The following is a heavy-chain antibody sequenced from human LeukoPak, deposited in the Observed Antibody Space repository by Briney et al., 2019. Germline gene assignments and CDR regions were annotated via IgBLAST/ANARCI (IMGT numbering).Heavy chain of an antibody. V-gene: IGHV1-2*02. CDR1: GYTLTGYY. J-gene: IGHJ4*02. Sequence: ASVKVSCKASGYTLTGYYMYWVRQAPGQGLEWMGWINSISGGTQYAQKFQGRVTMSSDTSVSTAYMELSRLRSDDTAVYYCASPDYWGQGTLVTVSS. CDR2: INSISGGT. CDR3: ASPDY.